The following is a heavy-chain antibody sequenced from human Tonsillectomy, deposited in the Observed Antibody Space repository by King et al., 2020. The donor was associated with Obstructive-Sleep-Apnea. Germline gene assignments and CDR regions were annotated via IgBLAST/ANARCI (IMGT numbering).Heavy chain of an antibody. V-gene: IGHV3-30*04. D-gene: IGHD3-22*01. CDR2: ISYGGSNK. CDR1: GFTFSTYA. CDR3: ARKPPGEYYDTRGYPYYYGMDV. Sequence: VQLVESGGGVVQPGRSLRLSCAASGFTFSTYAMHWVRQAPGKGLEWVAVISYGGSNKHYADSVKGRFTISRDNSKNTLYLQMNSLRAEDTAMYYCARKPPGEYYDTRGYPYYYGMDVWGQGTTVTVSS. J-gene: IGHJ6*02.